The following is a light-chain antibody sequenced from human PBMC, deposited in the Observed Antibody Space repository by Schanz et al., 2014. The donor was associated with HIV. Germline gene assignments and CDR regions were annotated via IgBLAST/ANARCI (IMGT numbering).Light chain of an antibody. V-gene: IGLV1-44*01. CDR3: AAWDDSLNGWV. Sequence: QAVVTQPPSASGTPGQRVTMSCSASSSNIATNAVNWYQQLPGTAPKLLIYATYNRPSGVPDRFSGSSSGTSASLAISGLQSEDEADYYCAAWDDSLNGWVFGGGTKLTVL. J-gene: IGLJ3*02. CDR2: ATY. CDR1: SSNIATNA.